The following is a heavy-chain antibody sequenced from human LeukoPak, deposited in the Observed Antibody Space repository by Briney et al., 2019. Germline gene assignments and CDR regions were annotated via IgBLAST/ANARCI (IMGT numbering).Heavy chain of an antibody. CDR1: GYTFTSYD. Sequence: GASVKVSCKASGYTFTSYDINWVRQATGQGLEWMGWMNPNSGNTGYAQKFQGRVTMTRNTSISTAYMELSSLRSEDTAVYYCARGRPIAAAGTRGFDYWGQGTLVTVSS. CDR3: ARGRPIAAAGTRGFDY. CDR2: MNPNSGNT. V-gene: IGHV1-8*01. D-gene: IGHD6-13*01. J-gene: IGHJ4*02.